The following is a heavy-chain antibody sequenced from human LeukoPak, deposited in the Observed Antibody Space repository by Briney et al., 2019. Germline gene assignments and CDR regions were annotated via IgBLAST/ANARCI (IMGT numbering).Heavy chain of an antibody. CDR2: IYYSGST. CDR1: GGSISSSSYY. D-gene: IGHD2-15*01. Sequence: SETLSLTCTVSGGSISSSSYYWGWIRQPPGKGLEWIGSIYYSGSTYYNPSLKSRVTISVDTSKNQFSLKLSSVTAADTAVYYCARTGKLGYCSGGSCYPDYWGQGTLVTVSS. J-gene: IGHJ4*02. V-gene: IGHV4-39*07. CDR3: ARTGKLGYCSGGSCYPDY.